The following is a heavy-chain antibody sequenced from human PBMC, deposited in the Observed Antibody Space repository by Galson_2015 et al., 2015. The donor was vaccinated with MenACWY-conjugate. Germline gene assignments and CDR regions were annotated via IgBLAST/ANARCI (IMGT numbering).Heavy chain of an antibody. CDR3: ARDVGCSGGSCYPRKYYFDS. J-gene: IGHJ4*02. CDR2: IKQDESEE. D-gene: IGHD2-15*01. V-gene: IGHV3-7*03. CDR1: GFTFSHFW. Sequence: SLRLSCAGSGFTFSHFWMSWVRQAPGKGLEWVANIKQDESEEYYVDSVKGRFTISRDNAKNSLFLQMNSLRAEGTALYYCARDVGCSGGSCYPRKYYFDSWGQGTLVTVS.